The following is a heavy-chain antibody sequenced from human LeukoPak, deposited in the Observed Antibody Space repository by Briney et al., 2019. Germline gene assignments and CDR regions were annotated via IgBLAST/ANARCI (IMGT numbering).Heavy chain of an antibody. D-gene: IGHD2-15*01. J-gene: IGHJ3*02. V-gene: IGHV1-46*01. CDR3: ARDPSVVAVAAESTTDAFDI. CDR2: INPSGGST. CDR1: GYTFTSYY. Sequence: ASVKVSCKASGYTFTSYYMHWVRQAPGQGLEWMGIINPSGGSTGYAQKFQGRVTMTRDTSTSTVYMELSSLRSEDTAVYYCARDPSVVAVAAESTTDAFDIWGQGTMVTVSS.